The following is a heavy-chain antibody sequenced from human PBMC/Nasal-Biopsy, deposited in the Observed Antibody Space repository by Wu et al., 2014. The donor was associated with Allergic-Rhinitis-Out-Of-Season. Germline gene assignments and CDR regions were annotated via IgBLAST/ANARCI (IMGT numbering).Heavy chain of an antibody. Sequence: LRLSCAASGFTFSDFYMTWIRQAPGKGLEWVSYISLRGSQTNYADSVKGRFTISRDNAKNSLHLQMNSLRAEDTAVYYCARSEDPYYSGLDVWGQGTMVTVSS. V-gene: IGHV3-11*06. CDR3: ARSEDPYYSGLDV. CDR2: ISLRGSQT. CDR1: GFTFSDFY. J-gene: IGHJ6*02.